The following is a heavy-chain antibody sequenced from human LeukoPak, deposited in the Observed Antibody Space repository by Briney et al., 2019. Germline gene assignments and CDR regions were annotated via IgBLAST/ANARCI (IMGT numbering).Heavy chain of an antibody. D-gene: IGHD5-24*01. CDR2: IDWDDDK. Sequence: SGPTLVNPTQTLTLTCAFSGFSLSTSGMCVSRIRQPPGKALEWLALIDWDDDKYYSTSLKTRLTISKDTSKNQVVFTMTNMDPVDTATYYCARCRDGYNLFDYWGQGTLVTDSS. V-gene: IGHV2-70*01. CDR3: ARCRDGYNLFDY. J-gene: IGHJ4*02. CDR1: GFSLSTSGMC.